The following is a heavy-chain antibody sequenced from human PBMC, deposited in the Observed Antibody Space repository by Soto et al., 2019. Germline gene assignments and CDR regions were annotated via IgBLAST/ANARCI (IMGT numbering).Heavy chain of an antibody. CDR2: ISAYNGNT. CDR3: ASFSSGWYYFDY. CDR1: GYTFTSYG. D-gene: IGHD6-19*01. V-gene: IGHV1-18*01. Sequence: GASVKVSCKASGYTFTSYGISWVRQAPGQGLEWMGWISAYNGNTNYAQKLQGRVTMTTDTSTSTAYMELRSLRSDDTAVYYWASFSSGWYYFDYWGQGTLVTVSS. J-gene: IGHJ4*02.